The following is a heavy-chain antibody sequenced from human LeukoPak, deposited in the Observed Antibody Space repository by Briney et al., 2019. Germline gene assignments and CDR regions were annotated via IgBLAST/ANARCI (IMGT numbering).Heavy chain of an antibody. V-gene: IGHV3-30-3*01. CDR2: ISYDGSNK. D-gene: IGHD2-15*01. CDR1: GFKFNNYW. CDR3: AREVELIVVVITASPSYYGMDV. Sequence: AGGSLTLSCAASGFKFNNYWMSWVRQAPGKGLEWVALISYDGSNKYYADSVKGRFTISRDNPMNTLYLQLNSLRAEDTAVYYCAREVELIVVVITASPSYYGMDVWGQGTTVTVSS. J-gene: IGHJ6*02.